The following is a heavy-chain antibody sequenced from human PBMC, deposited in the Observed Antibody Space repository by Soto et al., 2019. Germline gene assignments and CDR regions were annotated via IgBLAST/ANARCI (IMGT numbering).Heavy chain of an antibody. CDR1: GGSINPHF. V-gene: IGHV4-59*08. J-gene: IGHJ4*02. CDR3: ARHLSVDYFDY. D-gene: IGHD3-16*01. CDR2: MSYTGGT. Sequence: SETLSLTCTVSGGSINPHFWSWIRQPPGKGLEWIGYMSYTGGTDYNPSLKSRVTISVDRSKNQFSLKLSSVTAADTAVYFCARHLSVDYFDYWGQGALVTVSS.